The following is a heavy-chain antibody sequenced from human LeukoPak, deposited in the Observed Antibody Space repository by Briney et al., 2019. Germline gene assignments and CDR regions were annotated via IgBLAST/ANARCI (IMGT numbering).Heavy chain of an antibody. J-gene: IGHJ4*02. V-gene: IGHV1-69*04. CDR1: GGTFSSYA. CDR3: ARDLYSSGWYFDY. D-gene: IGHD6-19*01. CDR2: IIPILGIA. Sequence: SVKVSCKASGGTFSSYAISWVRQAPGQGLEWMGRIIPILGIANYAQKFQGRVTITADKSTSTDYMELSSLRSEDTAVYYCARDLYSSGWYFDYWGQGTLVTVSS.